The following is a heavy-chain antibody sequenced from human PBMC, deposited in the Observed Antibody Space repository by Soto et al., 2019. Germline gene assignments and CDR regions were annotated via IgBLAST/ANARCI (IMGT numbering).Heavy chain of an antibody. J-gene: IGHJ4*02. D-gene: IGHD3-10*01. CDR1: GFTFSRFE. V-gene: IGHV3-48*03. CDR2: ISSSGSTA. CDR3: TRAAWFPYLSFY. Sequence: GGSLRLSCAASGFTFSRFELHWVRQAPGKGLEWISYISSSGSTAYYASSVEGRFTISRDNANNSVYLQMDSLRAKDTALYYCTRAAWFPYLSFYWGQGALVTVSS.